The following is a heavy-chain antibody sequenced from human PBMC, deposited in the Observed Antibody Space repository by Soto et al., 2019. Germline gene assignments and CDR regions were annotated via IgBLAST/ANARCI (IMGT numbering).Heavy chain of an antibody. V-gene: IGHV3-23*01. D-gene: IGHD2-2*01. CDR2: ISGSGGST. J-gene: IGHJ6*03. Sequence: EVQLLESGGGLVQPGGSLRLSCAASGFTFSSYAMSWVRQAPGKGLEWVSAISGSGGSTYYADSVKGRFTISRDNSKNTLYLLMNSLRAEDTAVYYCAKVPAANYYYYYYMDVWGKGTTVTVSS. CDR3: AKVPAANYYYYYYMDV. CDR1: GFTFSSYA.